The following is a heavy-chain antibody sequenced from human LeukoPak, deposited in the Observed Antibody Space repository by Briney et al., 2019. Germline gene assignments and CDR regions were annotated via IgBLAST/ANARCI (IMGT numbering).Heavy chain of an antibody. CDR2: ISYSGST. Sequence: SETLSLTCTVSGGSISSSPYSWGWIRQPPGKWLEWIGTISYSGSTYYNPSLKSRVPISVDTSKNQFSLRLSSATATDTAVYYCARGLGYEDYWGQGTLVTVSS. D-gene: IGHD2-8*01. J-gene: IGHJ4*02. CDR1: GGSISSSPYS. CDR3: ARGLGYEDY. V-gene: IGHV4-39*01.